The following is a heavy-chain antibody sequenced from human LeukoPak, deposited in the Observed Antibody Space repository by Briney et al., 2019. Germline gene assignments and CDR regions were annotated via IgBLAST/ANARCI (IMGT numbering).Heavy chain of an antibody. V-gene: IGHV3-23*01. CDR1: GFTFSSYA. CDR3: AKDMEERYYYYYGMDV. J-gene: IGHJ6*02. D-gene: IGHD3-10*01. Sequence: HSGGSLRLSCAASGFTFSSYAMSWVRQAPGKGLEWVSVISGSGGSTYYADSVKGRFTISRDNSKNSLYLQMNSLRTEDTALYYCAKDMEERYYYYYGMDVWGQGTTVTVSS. CDR2: ISGSGGST.